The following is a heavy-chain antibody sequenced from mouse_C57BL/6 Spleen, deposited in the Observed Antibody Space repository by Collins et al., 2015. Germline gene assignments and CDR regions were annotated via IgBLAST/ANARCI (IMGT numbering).Heavy chain of an antibody. Sequence: QVQLKQSGPSLVQPSQSLSITCTVSGFSLTSYGVHWVRQSPGKGLEWLGVIWRGGSTDYNAAFMSRLSITKDNSKSQVFFKMNSLQADDTAIYYCAKTDYDPLYYYAMDYWGQGTSVTVSS. D-gene: IGHD2-4*01. V-gene: IGHV2-5-1*01. CDR1: GFSLTSYG. CDR3: AKTDYDPLYYYAMDY. J-gene: IGHJ4*01. CDR2: IWRGGST.